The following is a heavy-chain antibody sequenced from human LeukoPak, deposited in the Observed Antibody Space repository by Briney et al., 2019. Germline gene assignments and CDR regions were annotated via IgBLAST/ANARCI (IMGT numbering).Heavy chain of an antibody. Sequence: SETLSLTCAVYGGSFSGYYWSWIRQPPGKGLEWIGEINHSGSTNYNPSLKSRVTISVDTSKNQLSLKLSSVTAADTAVYYCARRGRNYDFWPLLWGQGTLVTVSS. D-gene: IGHD3-3*01. CDR2: INHSGST. J-gene: IGHJ4*02. V-gene: IGHV4-34*01. CDR1: GGSFSGYY. CDR3: ARRGRNYDFWPLL.